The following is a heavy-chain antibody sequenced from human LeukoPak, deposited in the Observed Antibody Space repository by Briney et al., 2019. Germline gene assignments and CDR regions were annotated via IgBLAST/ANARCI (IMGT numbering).Heavy chain of an antibody. CDR2: IKSRTDGAAT. J-gene: IGHJ4*02. Sequence: GGSLRLSCADSGSTFSDAWVSWVRQAPGGGLEGVGRIKSRTDGAATDYAARVKGRFTISRDDSNHTLFLQMNSLRTEDTAVYYCTTATLIRGVSAYWGQGTMVTVSS. V-gene: IGHV3-15*01. CDR3: TTATLIRGVSAY. CDR1: GSTFSDAW. D-gene: IGHD3-10*01.